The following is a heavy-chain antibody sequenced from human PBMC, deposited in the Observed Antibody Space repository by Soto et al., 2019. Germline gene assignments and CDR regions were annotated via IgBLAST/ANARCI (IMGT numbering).Heavy chain of an antibody. V-gene: IGHV1-69*02. Sequence: GASVKVSCKASGGTFSSYTISWVRQAPGQGLEWMGRIIPILGIANYAQKFQGRVTITADKSTSTAYMELSSLRSEDTAVYYCERGPRGDTKNYYYYYMDVWGKGTTVTVSS. CDR3: ERGPRGDTKNYYYYYMDV. J-gene: IGHJ6*03. CDR2: IIPILGIA. CDR1: GGTFSSYT.